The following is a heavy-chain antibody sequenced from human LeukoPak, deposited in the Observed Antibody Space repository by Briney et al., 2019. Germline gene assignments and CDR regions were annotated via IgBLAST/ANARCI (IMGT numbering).Heavy chain of an antibody. Sequence: PSETLSLTCTVSGASISSFYWSWIRQPPGKGLEFIRYVYYTGSTNYTPSLESRVTISLDTSKNEFSLKMSSVTAADTAVYYCARVPVYYGMDVWGQGTTVTVSS. V-gene: IGHV4-59*01. CDR3: ARVPVYYGMDV. J-gene: IGHJ6*02. CDR1: GASISSFY. CDR2: VYYTGST.